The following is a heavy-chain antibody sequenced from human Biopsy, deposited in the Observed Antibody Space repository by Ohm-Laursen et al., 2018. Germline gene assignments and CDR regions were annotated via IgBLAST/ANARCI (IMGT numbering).Heavy chain of an antibody. V-gene: IGHV3-33*01. Sequence: SLRLSCTASGFTFSRHGMHWVRQAPGKGLEWVAVIWSDGNNKYYADSVKGRFTVSRDTSRNTLYMQMNSLRVEDTALYYCARDAEEFDSSGPRFDYWGQGTLVTVSS. J-gene: IGHJ4*02. CDR2: IWSDGNNK. CDR3: ARDAEEFDSSGPRFDY. D-gene: IGHD3-22*01. CDR1: GFTFSRHG.